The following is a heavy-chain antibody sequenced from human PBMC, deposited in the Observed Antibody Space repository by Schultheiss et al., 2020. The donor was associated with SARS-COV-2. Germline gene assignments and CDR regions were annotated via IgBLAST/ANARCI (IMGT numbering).Heavy chain of an antibody. CDR1: GITFSTYG. CDR3: AKDQDSSSWYSAY. D-gene: IGHD6-13*01. J-gene: IGHJ4*02. V-gene: IGHV3-30*02. CDR2: IRYDGSNK. Sequence: GGSLRLSCAASGITFSTYGMGWIRQPPGKGLEWVAFIRYDGSNKYYADSVKGRFTISRDNSKNTLYLQMNSLRAEDTAVYYCAKDQDSSSWYSAYWGQGTLVTVSS.